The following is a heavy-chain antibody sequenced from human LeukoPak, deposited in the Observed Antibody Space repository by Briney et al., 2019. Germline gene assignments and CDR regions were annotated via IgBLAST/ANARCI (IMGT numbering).Heavy chain of an antibody. V-gene: IGHV4-39*01. Sequence: PSETLSLTCTVSGGSISSSSYYWGWIRQPPGKGLEWIGSIYYSGSTYYNPSLKSRVTISVDTSKNQFSLKLSSVTAADTAVYYCARQGEYQLLAEYSSGWYSGHYYYMDVWGKGTTVTISS. J-gene: IGHJ6*03. CDR2: IYYSGST. CDR1: GGSISSSSYY. CDR3: ARQGEYQLLAEYSSGWYSGHYYYMDV. D-gene: IGHD6-19*01.